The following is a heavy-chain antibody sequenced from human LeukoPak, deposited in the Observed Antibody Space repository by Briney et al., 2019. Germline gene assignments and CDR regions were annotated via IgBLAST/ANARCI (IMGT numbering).Heavy chain of an antibody. J-gene: IGHJ4*02. CDR3: VKGGSTAMRASYFDY. V-gene: IGHV3-64D*06. CDR1: GFTFSSYA. D-gene: IGHD2-2*01. CDR2: IRSNGGST. Sequence: RGSRRLSCSASGFTFSSYAMHWVRQAPGEGLGYVSAIRSNGGSTYYADSVKGRFTISRDNSKNTLYLQMSSLRAEDTAVYYCVKGGSTAMRASYFDYWGQGTLVTVSS.